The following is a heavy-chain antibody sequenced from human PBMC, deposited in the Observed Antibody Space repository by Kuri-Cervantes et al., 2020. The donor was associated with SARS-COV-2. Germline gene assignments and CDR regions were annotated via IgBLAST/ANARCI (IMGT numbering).Heavy chain of an antibody. CDR1: GFTFDDYG. CDR2: IKWNGGST. Sequence: GESLKISCAASGFTFDDYGMSWVRQAPGKGLEWVSGIKWNGGSTGYADSVKGRFTISRDNAKNSLYLQMNSLRAEDTALYYCARSRYCSSTSCPGGDYWGQGTLVTVSS. D-gene: IGHD2-2*01. CDR3: ARSRYCSSTSCPGGDY. V-gene: IGHV3-20*04. J-gene: IGHJ4*02.